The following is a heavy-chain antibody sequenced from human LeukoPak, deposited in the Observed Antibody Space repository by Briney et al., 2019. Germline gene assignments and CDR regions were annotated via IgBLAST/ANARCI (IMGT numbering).Heavy chain of an antibody. V-gene: IGHV4-59*01. Sequence: PSETLSLTCTISGGSISSFHWSWIRQPPGKGLEWIGYIYYSGSTNYNPSLTSRVTISVDTSKNQFSLKLSSVTAADTAVYYCARGGAAFNLWGRGTLVTVSS. J-gene: IGHJ2*01. CDR2: IYYSGST. D-gene: IGHD6-25*01. CDR1: GGSISSFH. CDR3: ARGGAAFNL.